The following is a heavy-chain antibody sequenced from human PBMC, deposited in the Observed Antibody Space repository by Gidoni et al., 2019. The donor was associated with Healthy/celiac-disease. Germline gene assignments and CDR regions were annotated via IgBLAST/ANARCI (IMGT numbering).Heavy chain of an antibody. CDR2: ISYDGSNK. J-gene: IGHJ4*02. V-gene: IGHV3-30-3*01. D-gene: IGHD4-17*01. CDR3: ARAGYDYGGNPSSFDY. CDR1: GFTFRSYA. Sequence: QVQLVESGGGVVQPGRSLRLSCAASGFTFRSYAMHWVRQAPGKGLEWVAVISYDGSNKYYADSVKGRFTISRDNSKNTLYLQMNSLRAEDTAVYYCARAGYDYGGNPSSFDYWGQGTLVTVSS.